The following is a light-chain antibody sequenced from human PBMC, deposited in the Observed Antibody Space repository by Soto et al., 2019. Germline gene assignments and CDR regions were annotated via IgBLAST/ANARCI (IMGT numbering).Light chain of an antibody. V-gene: IGKV1-5*03. CDR2: KAS. Sequence: DIQMTQSPSTLSASVGDRVTITCWASQSISSWLAWYQQKPGKAPKLLIYKASSLESGVPSRFSGSGSGTEFPLTISSLQPDDFATYYCQQYNSYSRTFGQGTKLEIK. J-gene: IGKJ2*01. CDR1: QSISSW. CDR3: QQYNSYSRT.